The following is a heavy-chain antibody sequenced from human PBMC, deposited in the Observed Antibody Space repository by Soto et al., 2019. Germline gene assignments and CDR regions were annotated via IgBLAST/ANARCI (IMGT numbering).Heavy chain of an antibody. CDR3: ARDRLDGKDAMDI. CDR1: GYTFTSYY. Sequence: GASVKVSCKTSGYTFTSYYMHWVRQAPGQGLEWLGIINLSGGGTSYAPKFQGRLTMTRDTSTSTVYMELSSLRSEDTAVYYCARDRLDGKDAMDIWGPGTMVTVSS. CDR2: INLSGGGT. D-gene: IGHD2-15*01. V-gene: IGHV1-46*01. J-gene: IGHJ3*02.